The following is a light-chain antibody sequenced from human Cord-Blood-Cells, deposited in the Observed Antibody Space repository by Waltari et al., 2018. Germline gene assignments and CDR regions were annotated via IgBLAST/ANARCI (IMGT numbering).Light chain of an antibody. CDR2: DAS. J-gene: IGKJ3*01. CDR3: QQYNSYLFT. Sequence: DIQMNQSPSTLSASVGDRGTITCRASQSISSWLAWYQQKPGKAPKLLIYDASSLESGVPSRFSDSGSGTEFTLTISSLQPDDVATYYCQQYNSYLFTFGPGTKVDIK. CDR1: QSISSW. V-gene: IGKV1-5*01.